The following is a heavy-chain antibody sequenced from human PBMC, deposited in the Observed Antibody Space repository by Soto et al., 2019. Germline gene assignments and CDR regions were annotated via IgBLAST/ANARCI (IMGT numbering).Heavy chain of an antibody. V-gene: IGHV1-18*04. CDR1: GYTFTSYG. CDR2: ISAYNGNT. Sequence: QVQLVQSGAEVKKPGASVKVSCKASGYTFTSYGISWVRQAPGQGLEWMGWISAYNGNTNYAQKLQGRVTMTTDTSKSTAYMELRSLRSDDTAVYYCATETTYDYDSSGYYGAFDIWGQGTMVTVSS. CDR3: ATETTYDYDSSGYYGAFDI. J-gene: IGHJ3*02. D-gene: IGHD3-22*01.